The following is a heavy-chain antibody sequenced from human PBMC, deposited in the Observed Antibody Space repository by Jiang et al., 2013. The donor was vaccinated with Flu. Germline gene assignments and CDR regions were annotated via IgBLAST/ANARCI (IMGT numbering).Heavy chain of an antibody. CDR2: INPNSGGT. Sequence: SCKASGYTFTGYYMHWVRQAPGQGLEWMGWINPNSGGTNYAQKFQGWVTMARDTSISTAYMELSRLRSDDTAVYYCARAGYNYAFDIWGQGTMVTVSS. D-gene: IGHD5-24*01. V-gene: IGHV1-2*04. CDR3: ARAGYNYAFDI. J-gene: IGHJ3*02. CDR1: GYTFTGYY.